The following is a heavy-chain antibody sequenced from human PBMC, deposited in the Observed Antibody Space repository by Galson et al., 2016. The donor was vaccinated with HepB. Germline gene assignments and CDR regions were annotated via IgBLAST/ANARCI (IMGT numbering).Heavy chain of an antibody. Sequence: EPLSLTCSVSGDSISSYFWSWIRQPPGKGLEGIGSIYYNEGANYNPSLESRLTISVDTSKNQFSLRLSSVTAADTAIYYCASAPYSVAEFNWFDPWGQGTLVTVSS. CDR1: GDSISSYF. J-gene: IGHJ5*02. CDR3: ASAPYSVAEFNWFDP. CDR2: IYYNEGA. V-gene: IGHV4-59*01. D-gene: IGHD6-19*01.